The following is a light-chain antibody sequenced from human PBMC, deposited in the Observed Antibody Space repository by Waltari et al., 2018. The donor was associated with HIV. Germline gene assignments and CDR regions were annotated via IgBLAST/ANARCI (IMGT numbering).Light chain of an antibody. V-gene: IGLV2-8*01. CDR2: EVT. Sequence: QSALTQPPSASGSLGQSVTISCPASSSDIGAYDSVSWFQQHPRSAPKLLLYEVTRRPSTVSDRFSGSRSGSTAFLTVAGLQPDDEATYFCSSYGDSLRVLFGGGTNVTVL. J-gene: IGLJ3*02. CDR1: SSDIGAYDS. CDR3: SSYGDSLRVL.